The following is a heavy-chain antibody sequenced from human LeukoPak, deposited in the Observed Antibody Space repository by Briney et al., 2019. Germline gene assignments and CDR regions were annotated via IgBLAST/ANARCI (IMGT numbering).Heavy chain of an antibody. CDR1: GGSISSSSYY. CDR2: IYTSGST. J-gene: IGHJ4*02. Sequence: SETLSLTCTVSGGSISSSSYYWGWIRQPPGKGLEWIGRIYTSGSTNYNPSLKSRVTISVDTSKNQFSLKLSSVTAADTAVYYCAGDYYGSGTHDYWGQGTLVTVSS. CDR3: AGDYYGSGTHDY. V-gene: IGHV4-39*07. D-gene: IGHD3-10*01.